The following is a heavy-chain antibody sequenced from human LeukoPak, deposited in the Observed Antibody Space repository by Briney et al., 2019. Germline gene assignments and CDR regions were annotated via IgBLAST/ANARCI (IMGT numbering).Heavy chain of an antibody. Sequence: ASVKVSCKASGYTFTCYGISRVRQAPGQGLEWTGSISAYNGNTNYAQKLQGRVTMTTDTSTSTAYMELRSLRSDDTAVYYCARDAEYYYGSGSYSDAFDIWGQGTMVTVSS. J-gene: IGHJ3*02. CDR2: ISAYNGNT. D-gene: IGHD3-10*01. CDR1: GYTFTCYG. V-gene: IGHV1-18*01. CDR3: ARDAEYYYGSGSYSDAFDI.